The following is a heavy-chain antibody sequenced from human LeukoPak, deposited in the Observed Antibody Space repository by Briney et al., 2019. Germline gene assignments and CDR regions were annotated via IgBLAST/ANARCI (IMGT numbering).Heavy chain of an antibody. J-gene: IGHJ4*02. CDR3: ARPRFGEYIKD. V-gene: IGHV3-9*01. D-gene: IGHD3-10*01. CDR1: GFTFDDYA. CDR2: ISWNSGSI. Sequence: PGRSLRLSCAASGFTFDDYAMHWVRQAPGKGLEWVSGISWNSGSIGYADSVKGRFTISRDNAKNSLYLQMNSLRAEDTAVYYCARPRFGEYIKDWGQGTLVTVSS.